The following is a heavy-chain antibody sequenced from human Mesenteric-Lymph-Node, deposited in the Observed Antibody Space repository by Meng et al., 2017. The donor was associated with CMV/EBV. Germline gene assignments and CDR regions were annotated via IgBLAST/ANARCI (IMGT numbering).Heavy chain of an antibody. J-gene: IGHJ4*02. CDR3: ARDRYIVYSSSWYAEPFFDY. CDR1: GFTFSLYG. CDR2: IHYDGSYK. V-gene: IGHV3-30*02. Sequence: GESLKISCAASGFTFSLYGMHWVRQAPGKGLEWVAFIHYDGSYKYHGDSVKGRFTISRDNSKNTLYLQMNSLRAEDTAVYYCARDRYIVYSSSWYAEPFFDYWGQGTLVTVSS. D-gene: IGHD6-13*01.